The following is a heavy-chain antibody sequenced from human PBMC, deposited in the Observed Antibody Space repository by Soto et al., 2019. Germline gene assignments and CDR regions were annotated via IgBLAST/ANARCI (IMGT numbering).Heavy chain of an antibody. CDR3: VRVGWGYSYGNGMDG. CDR2: VSDNGGSRGGT. CDR1: GFMFNNSA. Sequence: EVELLESGGGLVQPGGSLRLSCKASGFMFNNSAMTWVRQAPGQGLQWVASVSDNGGSRGGTYYADSVKGRFTISRDNYNNFLYLQMNGLTPEDTALYYCVRVGWGYSYGNGMDGWGQGTTVTVSS. V-gene: IGHV3-23*01. D-gene: IGHD5-18*01. J-gene: IGHJ6*02.